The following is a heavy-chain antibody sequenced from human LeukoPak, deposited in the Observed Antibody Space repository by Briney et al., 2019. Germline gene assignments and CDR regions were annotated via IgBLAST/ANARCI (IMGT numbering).Heavy chain of an antibody. V-gene: IGHV4-4*07. CDR2: IFHSGST. CDR1: GGSISGYY. D-gene: IGHD2-2*01. CDR3: ARRRTYGVYCSSTSCYVDAFDY. J-gene: IGHJ4*02. Sequence: SETLSLTCTVSGGSISGYYWNWIRQPAGKGLEWIGRIFHSGSTNYNPSLNSRVTMSVDTSKNQFSLKLSSVTAADTAVYYCARRRTYGVYCSSTSCYVDAFDYWGQGTLVTVSS.